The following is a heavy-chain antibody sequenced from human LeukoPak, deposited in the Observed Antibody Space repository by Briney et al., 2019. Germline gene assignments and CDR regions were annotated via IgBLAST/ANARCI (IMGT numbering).Heavy chain of an antibody. CDR2: INSDGSST. D-gene: IGHD6-13*01. V-gene: IGHV3-74*01. Sequence: GGSLRLSCAASGFTFSTYWMHWVRQAPGTGLVWVSRINSDGSSTTYADSVKGRFTISRDNAKNTLSLQMNSLRAEDTAVYYCSRQQLDAFDIWGPGTMVTVSS. CDR3: SRQQLDAFDI. J-gene: IGHJ3*02. CDR1: GFTFSTYW.